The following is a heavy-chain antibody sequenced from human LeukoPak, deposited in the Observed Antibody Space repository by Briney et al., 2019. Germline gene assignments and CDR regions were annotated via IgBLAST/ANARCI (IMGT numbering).Heavy chain of an antibody. Sequence: SETLTLTCTVSGGSISTSTYYWGRMRQPPGKGVEWIGEINHSGSSNYNPSLESRVTISVDTSKNQFSLKLSSVTAADTAVYYCARTRRLGYRSGGSCYSGGFAGWGQGTLVTVSS. D-gene: IGHD2-15*01. CDR3: ARTRRLGYRSGGSCYSGGFAG. J-gene: IGHJ4*02. CDR2: INHSGSS. CDR1: GGSISTSTYY. V-gene: IGHV4-39*07.